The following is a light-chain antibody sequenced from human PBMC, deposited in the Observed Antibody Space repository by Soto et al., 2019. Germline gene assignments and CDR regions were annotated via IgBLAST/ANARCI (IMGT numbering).Light chain of an antibody. CDR3: QQSFSPLLT. V-gene: IGKV1-39*01. CDR2: AAS. J-gene: IGKJ4*01. CDR1: QTLNNY. Sequence: DIQMTQSPSSVSASVGDRITITCRASQTLNNYLTWFQQKPGKAPKVLIYAASTLQSGVPSRFSGSGSGAEFTLTISSLQPEDFATYYCQQSFSPLLTFGGGTKVDSK.